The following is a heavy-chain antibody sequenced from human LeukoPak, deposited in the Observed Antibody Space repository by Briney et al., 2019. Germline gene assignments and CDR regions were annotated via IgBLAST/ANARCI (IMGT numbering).Heavy chain of an antibody. CDR3: AREWQGGIAAAGTRIEGDY. CDR1: GFTFSNYA. J-gene: IGHJ4*02. V-gene: IGHV3-7*01. Sequence: GGSLRLSCAASGFTFSNYAMSWVRQAPGKGLEWVANIKQGGSEKNYVDSVKGRFTISRDNAENSLFLQMNSLRVEDTAVYYCAREWQGGIAAAGTRIEGDYWGQGTLVAVSS. CDR2: IKQGGSEK. D-gene: IGHD6-13*01.